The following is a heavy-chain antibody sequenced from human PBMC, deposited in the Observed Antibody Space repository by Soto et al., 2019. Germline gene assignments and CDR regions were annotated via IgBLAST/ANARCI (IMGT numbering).Heavy chain of an antibody. V-gene: IGHV4-61*01. CDR2: IYYSGST. Sequence: SETLSLTCTVSGGSVSSGSYYWSWIRQPPGKGLEWIGYIYYSGSTNYNPSLKSRVTISVDTSKNQFSLKLSSVTDADTAVYYCARVVVVIKNVFHASKDGIGGPHFDYWGQGTVVTVSS. J-gene: IGHJ4*02. D-gene: IGHD3-22*01. CDR1: GGSVSSGSYY. CDR3: ARVVVVIKNVFHASKDGIGGPHFDY.